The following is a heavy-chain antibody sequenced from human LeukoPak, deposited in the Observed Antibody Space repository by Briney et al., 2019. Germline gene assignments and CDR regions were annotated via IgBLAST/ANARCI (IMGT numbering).Heavy chain of an antibody. CDR3: AKLAWIQLWFAPFDY. CDR2: IWYDGSNK. J-gene: IGHJ4*02. V-gene: IGHV3-30*02. D-gene: IGHD5-18*01. Sequence: HPGGSLRLSCAASGFTFSGYVMHWVRQAPGKGLEWVAVIWYDGSNKYYADSVKGRFTISRDNSKNTLYLQMNSLRAEDTAVYYCAKLAWIQLWFAPFDYWGQGTLVTVSS. CDR1: GFTFSGYV.